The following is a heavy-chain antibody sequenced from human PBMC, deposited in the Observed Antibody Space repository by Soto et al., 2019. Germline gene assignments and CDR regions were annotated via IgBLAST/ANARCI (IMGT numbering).Heavy chain of an antibody. J-gene: IGHJ4*02. CDR3: ARNIVVVPAAPLDY. CDR2: IDPSDSYT. CDR1: GYSFISYW. D-gene: IGHD2-2*01. V-gene: IGHV5-10-1*01. Sequence: PGESLKISCKGSGYSFISYWISWVRQMPGKGLEWMGRIDPSDSYTNYSPSFQGHVTISADKSISTAYLQWSSLKASDTAMYYCARNIVVVPAAPLDYWGQGTLVTVSS.